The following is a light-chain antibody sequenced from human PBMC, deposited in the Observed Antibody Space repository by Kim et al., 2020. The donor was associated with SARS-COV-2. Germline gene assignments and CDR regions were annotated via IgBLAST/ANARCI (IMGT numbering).Light chain of an antibody. CDR1: KRIGTD. V-gene: IGKV3-15*01. Sequence: VCPGERATSSCRARKRIGTDVAWYQQKPGQTPSRLIYDAYNRATSIPSRFSGSRSGTEFTLTISSLQSEDFAVYHCQQYNKWFELSFGGETKLEI. CDR3: QQYNKWFELS. CDR2: DAY. J-gene: IGKJ4*01.